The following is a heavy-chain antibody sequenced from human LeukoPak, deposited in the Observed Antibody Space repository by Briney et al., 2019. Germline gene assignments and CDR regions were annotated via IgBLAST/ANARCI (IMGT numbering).Heavy chain of an antibody. CDR1: GFTFSSYG. V-gene: IGHV3-30*02. CDR2: IRYDGSNK. J-gene: IGHJ4*02. D-gene: IGHD3-22*01. CDR3: AKTQLYDSSGYYLDY. Sequence: GSLRLSCAASGFTFSSYGMHWVRQAPGKGLEWVAFIRYDGSNKYYADSVKGRFTISRDNSKNTLYLQMNSLRAEDTAVYYCAKTQLYDSSGYYLDYWGQGTLVTVSS.